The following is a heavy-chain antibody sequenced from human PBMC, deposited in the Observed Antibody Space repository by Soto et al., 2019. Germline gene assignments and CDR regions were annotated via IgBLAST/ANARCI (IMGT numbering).Heavy chain of an antibody. CDR1: GGSISSYY. D-gene: IGHD2-15*01. CDR3: ARGGRGRDGANPLPWYFDL. V-gene: IGHV4-59*01. CDR2: IYYSGST. Sequence: QVQLQESGPGLVKPSETLSLTCTVSGGSISSYYWSWIRQPPGKGLEWIGDIYYSGSTNQNPSLKSRVPISVDRSKNQSSLKLTSVTAADTAVYYCARGGRGRDGANPLPWYFDLWGRGTLVTVSS. J-gene: IGHJ2*01.